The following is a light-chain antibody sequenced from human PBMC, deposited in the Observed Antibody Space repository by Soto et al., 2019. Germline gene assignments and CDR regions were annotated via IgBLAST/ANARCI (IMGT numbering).Light chain of an antibody. CDR1: QSVSSTY. J-gene: IGKJ1*01. CDR3: QQYGSSLWT. CDR2: GAS. Sequence: EIVLTQSPGTLSLSPGERATLSCRASQSVSSTYLAWYQQKSGQAPRLLIYGASSRATGIPDRFSGGGSGTDFTLTISRLEPEDFAVYYCQQYGSSLWTFGQGTKVEIK. V-gene: IGKV3-20*01.